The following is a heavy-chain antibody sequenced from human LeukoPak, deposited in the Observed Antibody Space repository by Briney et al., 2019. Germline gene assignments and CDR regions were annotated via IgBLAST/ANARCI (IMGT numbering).Heavy chain of an antibody. CDR2: ISGSGGST. CDR3: AKGLYSSSWYFFDY. CDR1: GFTFSSYA. D-gene: IGHD6-13*01. V-gene: IGHV3-23*01. Sequence: GGSLRLSCAASGFTFSSYAMSRVRQAPGKGLEGVSGISGSGGSTYYADSVKGRFTISRDNSKNTLYLQMNSLRAEDTAVYYCAKGLYSSSWYFFDYWGQGTLVTVSS. J-gene: IGHJ4*02.